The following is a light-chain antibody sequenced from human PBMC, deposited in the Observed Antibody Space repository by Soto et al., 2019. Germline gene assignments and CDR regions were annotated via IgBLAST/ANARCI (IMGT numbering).Light chain of an antibody. CDR3: QQYNNWPPIT. J-gene: IGKJ5*01. V-gene: IGKV3-15*01. CDR1: QSVSKN. Sequence: EIVMTQPPVILSVSPGERATLSCRASQSVSKNLAWYQQKPGQAPRLLIYGASTRATGIPARFSGSGSETEFTLTISSLQSEDFAVYYCQQYNNWPPITFGQGTRLEIK. CDR2: GAS.